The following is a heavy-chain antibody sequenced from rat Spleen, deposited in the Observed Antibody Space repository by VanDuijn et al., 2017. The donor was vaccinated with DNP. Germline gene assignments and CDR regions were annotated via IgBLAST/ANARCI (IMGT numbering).Heavy chain of an antibody. CDR3: AGRPPPTRGPFDY. CDR1: GFTFSKYG. J-gene: IGHJ2*01. CDR2: ISYDGSST. D-gene: IGHD1-4*01. V-gene: IGHV5-29*01. Sequence: EVQLVESGGGLVQPGRSLKLSCAASGFTFSKYGMAWVRQAPKKGLEWVATISYDGSSTYYRDSVKGRFIISRNNAKSTLYLQMDSLRSDDTATYYCAGRPPPTRGPFDYWGQGIMVTVSS.